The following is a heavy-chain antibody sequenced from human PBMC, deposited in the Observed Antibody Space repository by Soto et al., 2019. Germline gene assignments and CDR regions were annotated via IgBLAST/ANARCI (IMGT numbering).Heavy chain of an antibody. V-gene: IGHV1-18*04. CDR1: GHSFSTSG. CDR2: ISTYNGNT. J-gene: IGHJ4*02. D-gene: IGHD1-26*01. CDR3: GVGPRTFDF. Sequence: ASVKVSCKTSGHSFSTSGICWVRQAPGQGLEWVGWISTYNGNTNYAQKFQGRLTLTKDESTTTAYMELSSLTSDDTAVYYCGVGPRTFDFWGPGSLVTVSS.